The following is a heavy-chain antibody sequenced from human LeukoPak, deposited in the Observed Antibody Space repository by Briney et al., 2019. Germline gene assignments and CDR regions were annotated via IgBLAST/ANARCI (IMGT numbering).Heavy chain of an antibody. CDR2: IIPLVEEV. CDR3: ARDMSPPGVLVTADYGLDV. CDR1: GGTFSSYA. V-gene: IGHV1-69*04. Sequence: GASVKVSCKASGGTFSSYAISWVRQAPGQGLEWMGRIIPLVEEVNYSQKFQGRVTISADRFTSAAYMELSRLRPEDTAVYFCARDMSPPGVLVTADYGLDVWGQGTTVTVSS. D-gene: IGHD2-21*02. J-gene: IGHJ6*02.